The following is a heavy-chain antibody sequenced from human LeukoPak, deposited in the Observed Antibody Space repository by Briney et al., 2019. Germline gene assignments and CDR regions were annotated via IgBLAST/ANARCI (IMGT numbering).Heavy chain of an antibody. J-gene: IGHJ5*02. D-gene: IGHD6-19*01. Sequence: GESLKISCKGSGYSLTSYWIGWVRQMPGKGLEWMGIIYPGDSDTRYSPSFQGQVTISADKSISTAYLQWSSLKASDTAMYYCARHDSSGWYRSWFDPWGQGTLVTVSS. CDR2: IYPGDSDT. V-gene: IGHV5-51*01. CDR3: ARHDSSGWYRSWFDP. CDR1: GYSLTSYW.